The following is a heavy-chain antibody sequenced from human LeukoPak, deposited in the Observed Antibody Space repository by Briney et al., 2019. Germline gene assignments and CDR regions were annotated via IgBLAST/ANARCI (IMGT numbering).Heavy chain of an antibody. J-gene: IGHJ4*02. Sequence: EASVKVSCKASGYTFTGYYMHWVRQAPGQGLEWMGWINPNSGGTNYAQKFQGRVTMTRDTSISTAYMELSRLRSDDTAVYYCARDQDSVVPADDGGYWGQGTLVTVSS. V-gene: IGHV1-2*02. D-gene: IGHD2-2*01. CDR3: ARDQDSVVPADDGGY. CDR2: INPNSGGT. CDR1: GYTFTGYY.